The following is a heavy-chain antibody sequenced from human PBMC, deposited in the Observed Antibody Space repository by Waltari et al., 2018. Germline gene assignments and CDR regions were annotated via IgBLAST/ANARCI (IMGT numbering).Heavy chain of an antibody. CDR1: GGTFNDSF. Sequence: HAQLRQWGAGLLKPSETLSLTCAVYGGTFNDSFWTWVRRSPGKGLEWIGEINHSGSTNYNPSLRSRITVSVDTSKNQFSLKLSSVTAADTATYYCARGGSTFGLGDWSQGSLVTVSS. D-gene: IGHD3-10*01. CDR2: INHSGST. CDR3: ARGGSTFGLGD. J-gene: IGHJ4*02. V-gene: IGHV4-34*02.